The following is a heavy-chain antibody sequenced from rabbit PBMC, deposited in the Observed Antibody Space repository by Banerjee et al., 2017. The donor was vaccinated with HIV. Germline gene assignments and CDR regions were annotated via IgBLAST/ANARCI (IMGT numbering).Heavy chain of an antibody. D-gene: IGHD8-1*01. J-gene: IGHJ6*01. V-gene: IGHV1S43*01. CDR3: ARDFAGDSYYYGLDL. Sequence: QEQLVESGGGLVKPEGSLTLTCKASGFSFSNKYVMCWVRQAPGKGLEWIGCIYAGSSGNTWYASWAKGRFTISRSTSLNTVDLKMTSLTAADTATYFCARDFAGDSYYYGLDLWGPGTLVTVS. CDR1: GFSFSNKYV. CDR2: IYAGSSGNT.